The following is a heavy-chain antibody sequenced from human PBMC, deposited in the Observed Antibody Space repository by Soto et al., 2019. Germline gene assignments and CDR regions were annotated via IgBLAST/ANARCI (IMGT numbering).Heavy chain of an antibody. CDR2: IYYSGST. CDR1: GGSISSSSYY. Sequence: SETLSLTCTVSGGSISSSSYYWGWIRQPPGRGLEWIGSIYYSGSTYYNPSLKSRVTVSVDTSKNQFSLKLSSVTAADTAVYYCARGRNWFDPWGQGTLVTVSS. CDR3: ARGRNWFDP. V-gene: IGHV4-39*01. J-gene: IGHJ5*02.